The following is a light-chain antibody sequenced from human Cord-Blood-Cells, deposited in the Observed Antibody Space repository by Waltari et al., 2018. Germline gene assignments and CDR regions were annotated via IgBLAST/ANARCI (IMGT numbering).Light chain of an antibody. J-gene: IGKJ4*01. CDR1: QSLRHSDGKTY. CDR2: EFS. V-gene: IGKV2D-29*01. CDR3: MQSIQPPLT. Sequence: DIGITQTPLPLSFTPGQPASIPCKFSQSLRHSDGKTYLYLYLQKPGQPRQLLICEFSNQFCGRPGRISSGWSRTGFLLNISLVSAEYVGFYYCMQSIQPPLTFGGWTKVEIK.